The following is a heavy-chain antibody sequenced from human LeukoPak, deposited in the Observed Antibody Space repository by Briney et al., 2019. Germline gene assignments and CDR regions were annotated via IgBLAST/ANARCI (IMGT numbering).Heavy chain of an antibody. CDR3: ARDSDSYYDILTASYYYGMDV. D-gene: IGHD3-9*01. Sequence: SETLSLTCTVSGDSIRGFYWSWIRQPAGKGLEWIGRMSASGSTNYNPSLKSRVTMSVDTSKNQFSLKLSSVTAADTAVYYCARDSDSYYDILTASYYYGMDVWGQGTTVTVSS. V-gene: IGHV4-4*07. CDR2: MSASGST. CDR1: GDSIRGFY. J-gene: IGHJ6*02.